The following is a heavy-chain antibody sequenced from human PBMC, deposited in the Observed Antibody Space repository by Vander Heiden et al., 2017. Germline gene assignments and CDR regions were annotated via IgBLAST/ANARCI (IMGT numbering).Heavy chain of an antibody. CDR1: GFIFSDHY. CDR3: ARRYDDDISGGAGMDV. CDR2: SRNRDNSNSP. V-gene: IGHV3-72*01. D-gene: IGHD3-22*01. J-gene: IGHJ6*02. Sequence: EVQLVESGGGLVQPGGSLRLSCAASGFIFSDHYMDWVRQAPGKGLEWVGRSRNRDNSNSPEYAASVKCRFTISRDDSKNSGDLKMNSMKIEDTAVYYCARRYDDDISGGAGMDVWGQGTTVTVSS.